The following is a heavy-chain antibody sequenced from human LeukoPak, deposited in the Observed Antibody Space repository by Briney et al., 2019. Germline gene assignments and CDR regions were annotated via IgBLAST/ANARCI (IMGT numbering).Heavy chain of an antibody. V-gene: IGHV3-23*01. CDR3: AIMHRYYDGSGYWVQ. D-gene: IGHD3-22*01. J-gene: IGHJ4*02. CDR1: GFTFSSYA. Sequence: GGSLRLSCAASGFTFSSYAMSWVRQAPGKGLEWVSGISTSGGSTSYADSVKGRYTISRDNPRNTLYMQMNSLRAEDTAVYYCAIMHRYYDGSGYWVQWGQGTLVTVSS. CDR2: ISTSGGST.